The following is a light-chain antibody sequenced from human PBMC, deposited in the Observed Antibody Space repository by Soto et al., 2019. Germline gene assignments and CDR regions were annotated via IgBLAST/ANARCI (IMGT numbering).Light chain of an antibody. Sequence: QSVLTQPPSVSGAPGQRGTISCTGSSSNIGAGSDVHWYQQLPGTAPKVLIYDNNNRPSGVPDRFSGSKSGTSASLAITGLHAEYEADYYCQSYDVSLSGPVFGGGTKLTVL. CDR1: SSNIGAGSD. V-gene: IGLV1-40*01. J-gene: IGLJ2*01. CDR2: DNN. CDR3: QSYDVSLSGPV.